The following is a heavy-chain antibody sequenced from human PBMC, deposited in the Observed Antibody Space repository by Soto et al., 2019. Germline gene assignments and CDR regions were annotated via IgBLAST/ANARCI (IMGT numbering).Heavy chain of an antibody. Sequence: PTETLSLTGTVSGDSVSSATHYWNWIRQHPGKGLEWIGYVSSSGNSYYSPSLKSRVFMSVDTSKNLFSLKLSSVTAADTAIYYWVGRLTSMYKSFESLGQGTQVTVTS. J-gene: IGHJ4*02. CDR1: GDSVSSATHY. D-gene: IGHD2-8*01. CDR3: VGRLTSMYKSFES. V-gene: IGHV4-31*06. CDR2: VSSSGNS.